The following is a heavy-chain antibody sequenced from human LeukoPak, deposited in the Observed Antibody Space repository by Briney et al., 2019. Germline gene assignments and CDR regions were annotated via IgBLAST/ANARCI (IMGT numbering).Heavy chain of an antibody. CDR3: AKGAGGFSYYNWFDP. Sequence: SETLSLTCTVSGYSISSGYYWGWIRQPPGKGLEWIGSIYYSGTTHYSPSLESRVTISVDTSKNQFSLKLASVTAADTAIYYCAKGAGGFSYYNWFDPWGQGTLVTVSS. CDR1: GYSISSGYY. V-gene: IGHV4-38-2*02. CDR2: IYYSGTT. J-gene: IGHJ5*02. D-gene: IGHD5-18*01.